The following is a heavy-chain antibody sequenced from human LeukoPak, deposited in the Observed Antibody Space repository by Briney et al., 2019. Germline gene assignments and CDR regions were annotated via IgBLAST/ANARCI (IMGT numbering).Heavy chain of an antibody. CDR2: IYYSGST. J-gene: IGHJ4*02. Sequence: SETLSLTCTVSGGSISSYYWSWIRQPPGKGLEWIGYIYYSGSTNYNPSLMSRVTISVDTSKNQFSLKLSSVTAADTAVYYCARLHYDSSGYYYFDYWGQGTLVTVSS. V-gene: IGHV4-59*08. CDR3: ARLHYDSSGYYYFDY. D-gene: IGHD3-22*01. CDR1: GGSISSYY.